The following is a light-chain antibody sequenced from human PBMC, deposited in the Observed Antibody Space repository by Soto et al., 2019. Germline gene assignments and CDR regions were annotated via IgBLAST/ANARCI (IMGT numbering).Light chain of an antibody. CDR3: QQYTGPPTT. Sequence: IVFTQSPCTLSLSPGERATLSCRASQSVSSSYLAWYQQKPGQAPRLLIYGASSRATGIPDRFSGSGSGTDFTLTISRLEPEDFAVYFCQQYTGPPTTFGQGTRLEIK. V-gene: IGKV3-20*01. CDR1: QSVSSSY. J-gene: IGKJ5*01. CDR2: GAS.